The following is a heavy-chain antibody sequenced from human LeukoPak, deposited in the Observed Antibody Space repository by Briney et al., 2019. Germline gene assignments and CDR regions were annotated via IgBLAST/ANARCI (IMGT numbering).Heavy chain of an antibody. CDR2: IWYDGSNK. V-gene: IGHV3-33*01. Sequence: GGSLRLSCAASGFTFSSYGMHWVRQAPGKGLEWVAVIWYDGSNKYYADSVKGRFTISRDNSKNTLYLQMNSLRAEDTAVYYCSTTYYYDSSEGYWGQGTLVTVSS. J-gene: IGHJ4*02. CDR3: STTYYYDSSEGY. CDR1: GFTFSSYG. D-gene: IGHD3-22*01.